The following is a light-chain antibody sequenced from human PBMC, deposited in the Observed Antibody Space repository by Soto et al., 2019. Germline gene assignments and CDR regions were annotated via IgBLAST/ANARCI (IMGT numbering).Light chain of an antibody. V-gene: IGKV1-9*01. CDR1: QDISTS. J-gene: IGKJ2*03. CDR3: QHLRTYPFS. Sequence: DIQLTQSPSFLSASVGDRVTVSCRASQDISTSLAWFQQKAGKVPQLLVYPASTLQDGVPSRFSGSGSGTYFTLTIINLQAEDFATYYCQHLRTYPFSFGPGTKLDIK. CDR2: PAS.